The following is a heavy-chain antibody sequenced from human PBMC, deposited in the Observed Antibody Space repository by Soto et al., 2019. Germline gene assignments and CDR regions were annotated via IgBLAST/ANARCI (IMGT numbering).Heavy chain of an antibody. V-gene: IGHV1-8*01. J-gene: IGHJ3*01. D-gene: IGHD6-6*01. Sequence: ASVKVSCKASGYTFTSYNINWVRQATGQGLEWMGWMNPNSGNTGYAQKFQGRVTMTRDTSISTAYMELSSLRSEDTAVYYCASVLSSLGWNTFLFWCQGTMVT. CDR1: GYTFTSYN. CDR3: ASVLSSLGWNTFLF. CDR2: MNPNSGNT.